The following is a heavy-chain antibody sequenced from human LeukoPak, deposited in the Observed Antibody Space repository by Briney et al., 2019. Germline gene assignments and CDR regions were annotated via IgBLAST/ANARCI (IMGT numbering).Heavy chain of an antibody. CDR3: ARDIADYYGSGSPFDY. D-gene: IGHD3-10*01. Sequence: GGSLRHSCGASGFTFDDYGMSWVRQAPGKGLEWVSGINWSGGSTGYADSVKGRFTISRDNAKNSLYLQMNSLRAEDTALYYCARDIADYYGSGSPFDYWGQGTLVTVSS. CDR2: INWSGGST. V-gene: IGHV3-20*04. CDR1: GFTFDDYG. J-gene: IGHJ4*02.